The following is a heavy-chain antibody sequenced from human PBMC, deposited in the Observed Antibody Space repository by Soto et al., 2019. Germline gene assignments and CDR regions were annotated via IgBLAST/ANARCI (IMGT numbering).Heavy chain of an antibody. CDR1: GYTLTSDY. V-gene: IGHV1-69*13. Sequence: SVTGSCKASGYTLTSDYMDWVRQAPGQGLEWMGGIIPIFGTANYAQKFQGRVTITADESTSTAYMELSSLRSEDTAVYYCGAGGCSGGSCYSFYYGRDVRGQGTTVTVSS. CDR2: IIPIFGTA. J-gene: IGHJ6*01. D-gene: IGHD2-15*01. CDR3: GAGGCSGGSCYSFYYGRDV.